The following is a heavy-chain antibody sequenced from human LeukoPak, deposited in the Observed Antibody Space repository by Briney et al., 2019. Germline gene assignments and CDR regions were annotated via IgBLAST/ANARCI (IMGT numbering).Heavy chain of an antibody. Sequence: ASVKVSCEASGYTFTAYHMHWVRQAPGQGLEWMGIINPNDGGTNYAQRFQGRVTMTRDRSTSTVYMELSSLRSEDTAVYYYARGTQIDSSVYYAGHFDYWGQGTLVTVSS. J-gene: IGHJ4*02. CDR3: ARGTQIDSSVYYAGHFDY. CDR1: GYTFTAYH. CDR2: INPNDGGT. V-gene: IGHV1-46*01. D-gene: IGHD3-22*01.